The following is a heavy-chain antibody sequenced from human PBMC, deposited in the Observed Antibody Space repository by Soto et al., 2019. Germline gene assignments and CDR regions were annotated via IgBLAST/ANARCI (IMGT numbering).Heavy chain of an antibody. CDR1: FYCISINIGG. CDR3: ARGNNWSDTHLEF. V-gene: IGHV4-39*01. J-gene: IGHJ4*02. Sequence: LNLTCTGAFYCISINIGGCGLIHQPPGKGLEWIGTIYYSGSTYYNPSLKSRVAISVDTSKNQFSLKLSSVTAADTAVYSFARGNNWSDTHLEFWGGGTLVPVSS. CDR2: IYYSGST. D-gene: IGHD1-1*01.